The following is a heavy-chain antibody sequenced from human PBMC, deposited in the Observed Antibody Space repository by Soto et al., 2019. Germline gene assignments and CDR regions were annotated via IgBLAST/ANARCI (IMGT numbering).Heavy chain of an antibody. CDR3: AKDLLDTAKESDRNLGTKFDY. V-gene: IGHV3-23*01. Sequence: GGSLRLSCAASGGNFIDYAMSWVSKATGKGLEWVSAISGSGGSTYYADSVKGRFTISRDNSKNTLYLQMNSLRAEDTAVYYCAKDLLDTAKESDRNLGTKFDYWSKRTLVTVSS. J-gene: IGHJ4*02. D-gene: IGHD5-18*01. CDR2: ISGSGGST. CDR1: GGNFIDYA.